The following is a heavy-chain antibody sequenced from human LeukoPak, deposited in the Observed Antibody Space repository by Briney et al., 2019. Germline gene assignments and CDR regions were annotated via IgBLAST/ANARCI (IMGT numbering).Heavy chain of an antibody. Sequence: SETLSLTCAVYGGSFNGYHCSWIRQAPGKGLEWIGEINYSGRTSYNPSLKSRVTISLDTTKNQFSLNLTSVTAADTAVYYCAVGRSYWGQGNLVTVSS. CDR3: AVGRSY. V-gene: IGHV4-34*01. CDR2: INYSGRT. CDR1: GGSFNGYH. J-gene: IGHJ4*02.